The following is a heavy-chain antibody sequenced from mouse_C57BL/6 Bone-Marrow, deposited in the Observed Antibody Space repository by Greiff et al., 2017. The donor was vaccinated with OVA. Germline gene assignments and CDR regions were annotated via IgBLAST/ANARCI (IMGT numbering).Heavy chain of an antibody. J-gene: IGHJ4*01. V-gene: IGHV2-3*01. CDR3: ASPGLRRYYAMDY. CDR1: GFSLTSYG. CDR2: IWGGGGT. D-gene: IGHD2-4*01. Sequence: VKLMESGPGLVAPSQSLSITCTVSGFSLTSYGVSWVRQPPGKGLEWLGVIWGGGGTNYHSALISRLSISTDNSKGQVFLKLNSLQTDDTATYYCASPGLRRYYAMDYWGQGTSVTVSS.